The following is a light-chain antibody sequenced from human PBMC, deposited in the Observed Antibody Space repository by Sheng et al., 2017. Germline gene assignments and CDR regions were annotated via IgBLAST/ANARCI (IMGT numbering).Light chain of an antibody. V-gene: IGKV3D-15*01. CDR2: DAS. CDR3: QQYNSLYS. Sequence: EIVMTQSPATLSVSPGERATLSCRASQSVSNYLGWYQQKPAQAPRLLIYDASNRATGIPARFSGSGSGTDFTLTISSLQPDDFATYYCQQYNSLYSFGQGTKLEIK. CDR1: QSVSNY. J-gene: IGKJ2*03.